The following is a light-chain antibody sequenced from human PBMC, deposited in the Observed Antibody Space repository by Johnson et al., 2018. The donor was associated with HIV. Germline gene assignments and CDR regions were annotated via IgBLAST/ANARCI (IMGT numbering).Light chain of an antibody. J-gene: IGLJ1*01. CDR3: GTWGGSPTSGGV. CDR2: ENN. CDR1: SSNIGNNY. V-gene: IGLV1-51*02. Sequence: QLVLTQPPSVSAAPGQKVTISCSGSSSNIGNNYVSWYQQLPGTAPKLLIYENNRRPSGTPDRFSGSKSGTSATLAITGLQTGDEADYYCGTWGGSPTSGGVFGTGTKVTVL.